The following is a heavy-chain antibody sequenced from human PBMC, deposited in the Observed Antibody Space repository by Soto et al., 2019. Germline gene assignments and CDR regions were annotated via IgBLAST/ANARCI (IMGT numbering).Heavy chain of an antibody. Sequence: QVQLVQSGAEEKKPGASVKVSCKASGYTFTSYAMHWVRQAPGQRLEWMGWINAGNGNPKYSQKFQGRVTLTRDTSASTAYMELSSLRSEDTAVYYCARGIAPYYFDYWGQGTLVTVSS. CDR1: GYTFTSYA. CDR3: ARGIAPYYFDY. CDR2: INAGNGNP. J-gene: IGHJ4*02. D-gene: IGHD6-13*01. V-gene: IGHV1-3*05.